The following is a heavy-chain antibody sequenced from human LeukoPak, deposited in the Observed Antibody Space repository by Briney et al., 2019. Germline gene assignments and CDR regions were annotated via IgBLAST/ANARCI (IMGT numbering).Heavy chain of an antibody. CDR1: GFTFSSYA. J-gene: IGHJ4*02. V-gene: IGHV3-23*01. D-gene: IGHD1-26*01. Sequence: AGSLRLSCAASGFTFSSYAMSWVRQAPGKGLEWVSAISGSGGSTYYADSVKGRFTISRDNSKNTLYLQMNSLRAEDTAVYYCAKGGSIVGPLNHLDYWGQGTLVTVSS. CDR3: AKGGSIVGPLNHLDY. CDR2: ISGSGGST.